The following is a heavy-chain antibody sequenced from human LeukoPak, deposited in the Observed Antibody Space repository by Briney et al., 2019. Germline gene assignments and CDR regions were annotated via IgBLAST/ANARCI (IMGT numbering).Heavy chain of an antibody. J-gene: IGHJ6*03. D-gene: IGHD6-13*01. Sequence: GGSLRLSCAASGFTFNDYYMSWIRQAPGKGLEWVSYISSSGSTIYYADSVKGRFTISRDNAKNSLYLQMNSLRAEDTAVYYCARDSDSSSWNDRRYYYYMDVWGKGTTVTVSS. CDR1: GFTFNDYY. CDR3: ARDSDSSSWNDRRYYYYMDV. CDR2: ISSSGSTI. V-gene: IGHV3-11*01.